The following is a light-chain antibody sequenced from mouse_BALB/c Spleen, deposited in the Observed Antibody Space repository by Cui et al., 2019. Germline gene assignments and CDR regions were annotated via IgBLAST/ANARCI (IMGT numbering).Light chain of an antibody. CDR2: DTY. Sequence: QILLTQSPAIMYASQGETVTMTGSASSSVSNMHWDQQKPVSSPKPLFYDTYSLSSGFPARFSGSGSGTSYSLIISSMEAEDAATYYCHQRSSYFTFGSGTKLEIK. CDR1: SSVSN. V-gene: IGKV4-69*01. J-gene: IGKJ4*01. CDR3: HQRSSYFT.